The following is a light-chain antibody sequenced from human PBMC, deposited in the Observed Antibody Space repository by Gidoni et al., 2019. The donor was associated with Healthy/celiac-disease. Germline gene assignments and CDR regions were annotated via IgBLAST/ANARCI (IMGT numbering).Light chain of an antibody. CDR3: QQYNNWHS. CDR2: GAS. J-gene: IGKJ3*01. V-gene: IGKV3-15*01. Sequence: EIVMTQSPATLSVSPGERATLSCRASQSVSSNLAWYQQKPGQAPRLLIYGASTRATGIPARFSGSGSGTEFTLTISSLQSEDFAVYYCQQYNNWHSFXXXTKVDIK. CDR1: QSVSSN.